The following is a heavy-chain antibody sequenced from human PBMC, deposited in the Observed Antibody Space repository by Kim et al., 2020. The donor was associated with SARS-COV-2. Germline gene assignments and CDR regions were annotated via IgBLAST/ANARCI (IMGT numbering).Heavy chain of an antibody. CDR2: IWYDGSNK. Sequence: GGSLRLSCAASGFTFSSYGMHWVRQAPGKGLEWVAVIWYDGSNKYYADSVKGRFTISRDNSKNTLYLQMNSLRAEDTAVYYCARAVRGEYQLRTIDPWGQGTLVTVSS. D-gene: IGHD2-2*01. CDR3: ARAVRGEYQLRTIDP. J-gene: IGHJ5*02. CDR1: GFTFSSYG. V-gene: IGHV3-33*01.